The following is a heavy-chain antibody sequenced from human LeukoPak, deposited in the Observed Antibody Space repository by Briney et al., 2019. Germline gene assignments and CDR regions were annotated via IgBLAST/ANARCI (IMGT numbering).Heavy chain of an antibody. Sequence: GESLKISCKGSGYTFTNYWIGWVRQMPGKGLEWMGIIHLGDSDTQYSPSFQGQVTISVDKSIDTAYLQWSSLKASDTAMYYCARGSTGGWVLRSYYYYGMDVWGQGTTVTVSS. V-gene: IGHV5-51*01. D-gene: IGHD2-2*01. J-gene: IGHJ6*02. CDR3: ARGSTGGWVLRSYYYYGMDV. CDR2: IHLGDSDT. CDR1: GYTFTNYW.